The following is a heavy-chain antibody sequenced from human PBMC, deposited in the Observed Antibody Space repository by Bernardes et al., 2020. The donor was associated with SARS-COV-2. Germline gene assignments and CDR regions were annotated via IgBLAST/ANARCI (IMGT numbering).Heavy chain of an antibody. D-gene: IGHD3-16*01. CDR1: GFTFSSYA. Sequence: GGSLRLSCAASGFTFSSYAMHWVRQAPGKGLEWVAVISYDGSNKYYADSVKGRFTISRDNSKNTLYLQMNSLRAEDTAVYYCARSQGGNYWYFDLWGRGTLVTVSS. CDR2: ISYDGSNK. CDR3: ARSQGGNYWYFDL. J-gene: IGHJ2*01. V-gene: IGHV3-30-3*01.